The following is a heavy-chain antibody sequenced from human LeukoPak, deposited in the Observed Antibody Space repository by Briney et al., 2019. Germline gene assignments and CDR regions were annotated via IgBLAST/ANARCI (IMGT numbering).Heavy chain of an antibody. CDR1: GFTFSDYH. V-gene: IGHV3-11*04. J-gene: IGHJ4*02. D-gene: IGHD2/OR15-2a*01. CDR2: ITTSSSTI. Sequence: GGSLRLSCAVSGFTFSDYHMSWVRQAPGKGLEWISHITTSSSTINYADSVKGRFIISRDNAKNSLYLQMNGLRAEDTAVYYCANFGPLFRSLNYWGQGTLVTVSS. CDR3: ANFGPLFRSLNY.